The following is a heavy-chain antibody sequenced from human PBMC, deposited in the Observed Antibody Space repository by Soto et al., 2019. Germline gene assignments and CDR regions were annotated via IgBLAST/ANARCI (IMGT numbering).Heavy chain of an antibody. J-gene: IGHJ6*02. V-gene: IGHV1-3*01. Sequence: SVKVSCKASGYTFTSYAMHWVRQAPGQRLEWMGWINAGNGNTKYSQKFQGRVTITRDTSASTAYMELSSLRSEDTAVYYCARDSGSYYDFWSGYYAHYGMDVWGQGTTVTVSS. CDR1: GYTFTSYA. CDR2: INAGNGNT. CDR3: ARDSGSYYDFWSGYYAHYGMDV. D-gene: IGHD3-3*01.